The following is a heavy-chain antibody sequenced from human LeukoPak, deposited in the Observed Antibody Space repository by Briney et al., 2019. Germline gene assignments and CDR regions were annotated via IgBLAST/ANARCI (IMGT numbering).Heavy chain of an antibody. J-gene: IGHJ4*02. CDR3: ARDVISRQMITLGLGF. CDR2: ISYDGSKR. D-gene: IGHD1-20*01. Sequence: TGGSLRLSCAASGFTFSSYGMSWVRQAPGKGLEWVAVISYDGSKRYYADSVKGRFTISRDTSNKTAYLEMNSLRVDDTAVYYCARDVISRQMITLGLGFWGQGTLVTVSS. V-gene: IGHV3-30*03. CDR1: GFTFSSYG.